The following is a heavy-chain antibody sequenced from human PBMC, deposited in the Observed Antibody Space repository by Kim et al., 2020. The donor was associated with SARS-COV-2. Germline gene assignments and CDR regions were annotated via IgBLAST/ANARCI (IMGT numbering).Heavy chain of an antibody. V-gene: IGHV5-51*01. D-gene: IGHD3-10*01. Sequence: VPQTPAKGLQRMSIFDPRDSETRSSTSVQGRVTISADKSNNTAYLQWSSLKDTDSAMYYCARQADYYDTWGQRTLGTVSS. CDR2: FDPRDSET. J-gene: IGHJ5*02. CDR3: ARQADYYDT.